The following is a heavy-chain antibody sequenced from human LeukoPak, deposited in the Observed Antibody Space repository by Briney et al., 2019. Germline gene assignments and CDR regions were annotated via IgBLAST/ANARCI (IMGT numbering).Heavy chain of an antibody. CDR3: AATIQDIDY. D-gene: IGHD5-12*01. CDR1: GGSISSSSYY. CDR2: IYYSGST. V-gene: IGHV4-39*01. Sequence: SGTLSLTCAASGGSISSSSYYWGWIRQPPGKGLEWIGSIYYSGSTYYNPSLKSRVTISVDTSKNQFSLKLSSVTAADTAVYYCAATIQDIDYWGQGTLVTVSS. J-gene: IGHJ4*02.